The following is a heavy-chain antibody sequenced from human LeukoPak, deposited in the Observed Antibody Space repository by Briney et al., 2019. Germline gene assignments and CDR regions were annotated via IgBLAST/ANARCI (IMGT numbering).Heavy chain of an antibody. Sequence: PGGLLRLSRAASVFRFSSYAMSWVRQAAAKGLEWVAAISGQGGNTYYADSVKGGFSISRDNSKNRLYLQMNSLRAEDPAVYYCGKVTGGVISPVFDYWGQGTLVTVSS. J-gene: IGHJ4*02. D-gene: IGHD3-10*01. CDR1: VFRFSSYA. CDR3: GKVTGGVISPVFDY. CDR2: ISGQGGNT. V-gene: IGHV3-23*01.